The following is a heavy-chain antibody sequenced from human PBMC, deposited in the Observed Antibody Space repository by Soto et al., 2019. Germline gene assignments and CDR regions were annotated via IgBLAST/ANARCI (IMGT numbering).Heavy chain of an antibody. D-gene: IGHD3-9*01. CDR1: GYTFTSYG. Sequence: QVQLVQSGAEVKKPGASVKVSCKASGYTFTSYGISWGRQAPDQGLEGMGGISAYNGNTNYAQKLQGRVTMTTDTSTSTAYMELRSLRSDDTAVYYCARDRDDILTGSPGDYYYYGMDVWGQGTTVTVSS. CDR2: ISAYNGNT. J-gene: IGHJ6*02. CDR3: ARDRDDILTGSPGDYYYYGMDV. V-gene: IGHV1-18*01.